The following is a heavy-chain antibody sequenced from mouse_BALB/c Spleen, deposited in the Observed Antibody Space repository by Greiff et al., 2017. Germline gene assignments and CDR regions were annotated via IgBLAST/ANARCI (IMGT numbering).Heavy chain of an antibody. CDR1: GFTFSDYY. CDR3: ARSDGYYQAMDY. J-gene: IGHJ4*01. CDR2: ISDGGSYT. V-gene: IGHV5-4*02. D-gene: IGHD2-3*01. Sequence: EVQGVESGGGLVKPGGSLKLSCAASGFTFSDYYMYWVRQTPEKRLEWVATISDGGSYTYYPDSVKGRFTISRDNAKNNLYLQMSSLKSEDTAMYYCARSDGYYQAMDYWGQGTSVTVSS.